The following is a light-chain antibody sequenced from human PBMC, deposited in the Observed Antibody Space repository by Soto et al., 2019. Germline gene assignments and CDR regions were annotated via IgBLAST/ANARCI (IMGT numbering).Light chain of an antibody. CDR3: QRYNYY. CDR1: QTINDW. V-gene: IGKV1-5*03. J-gene: IGKJ4*01. CDR2: GEY. Sequence: DMQMTQSPSTLSASVGDRVTITCRANQTINDWLAWYQQKPGKPPKLLIYGEYNLQTGVPSRFSGSGSGAEFTLTITSLQPDDFATYYCQRYNYYFGGGTKV.